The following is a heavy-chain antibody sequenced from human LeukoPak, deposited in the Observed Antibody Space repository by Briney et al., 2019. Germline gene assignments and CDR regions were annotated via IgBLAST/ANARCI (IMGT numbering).Heavy chain of an antibody. Sequence: ASVKVSCKASGYTFTGYYMHWVRQAPGQGLEWMGWINPNSGGTNYAQKFQGRVTMTRDTSISTAYMELSRLRSDDTAVYYCARRSPTSIAAPLYYWGQGTLVTVSS. V-gene: IGHV1-2*02. D-gene: IGHD6-6*01. CDR1: GYTFTGYY. CDR3: ARRSPTSIAAPLYY. CDR2: INPNSGGT. J-gene: IGHJ4*02.